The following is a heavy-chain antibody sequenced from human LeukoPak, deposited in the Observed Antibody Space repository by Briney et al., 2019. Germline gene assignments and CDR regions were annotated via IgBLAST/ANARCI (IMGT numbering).Heavy chain of an antibody. CDR3: ARDKGTSYLSSFDY. J-gene: IGHJ4*02. V-gene: IGHV1-2*02. CDR1: GYTFTSYD. Sequence: ASVKVSCKASGYTFTSYDINWVRQATGQGLEWMGWINPNSGDTKYSQHFQGRVAMTRETSISTAYIDLSGLRSDDTAVYYCARDKGTSYLSSFDYWGQGTLVTVSS. D-gene: IGHD6-6*01. CDR2: INPNSGDT.